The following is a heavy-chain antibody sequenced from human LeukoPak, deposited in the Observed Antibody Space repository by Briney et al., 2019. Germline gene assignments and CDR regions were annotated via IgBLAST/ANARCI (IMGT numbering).Heavy chain of an antibody. CDR2: ISWNSGHI. Sequence: GRSLRLSCAASGFSFDDYAMNWVRQAPGKGLEWVSGISWNSGHIYYADSVKGRFTISRDNAKNSLYLQMNSLRAEDTALYYCAKDTSGSGTLHAFDIWGQGTIVTVSS. CDR1: GFSFDDYA. D-gene: IGHD3-10*01. CDR3: AKDTSGSGTLHAFDI. V-gene: IGHV3-9*01. J-gene: IGHJ3*02.